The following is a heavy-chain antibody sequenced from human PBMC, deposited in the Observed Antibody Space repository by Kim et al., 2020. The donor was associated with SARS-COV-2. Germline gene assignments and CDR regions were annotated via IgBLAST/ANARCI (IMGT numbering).Heavy chain of an antibody. CDR3: AGPGGFVTTSYYYGMDV. D-gene: IGHD4-17*01. J-gene: IGHJ6*02. V-gene: IGHV3-23*01. CDR2: ISGSGGST. Sequence: GGSLRLSCAASGFTFSSYAMSWVRQAPGKGLEWVSAISGSGGSTYYADSVKGRFTISRDNSKNTLYLQMNSLRAEDTAVYYCAGPGGFVTTSYYYGMDVWGQGTTVTVSS. CDR1: GFTFSSYA.